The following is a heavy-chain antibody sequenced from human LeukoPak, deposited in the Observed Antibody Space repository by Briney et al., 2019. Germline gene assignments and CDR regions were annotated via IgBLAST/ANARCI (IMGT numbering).Heavy chain of an antibody. CDR1: GFTFSSGC. D-gene: IGHD6-25*01. CDR3: ARGRIAANY. J-gene: IGHJ4*02. V-gene: IGHV3-7*01. CDR2: IKEDGSEK. Sequence: GGSLRLSCSASGFTFSSGCMIWVRQPPGKRLEWVANIKEDGSEKYYVDSVKGRFTIARDNTKNSLHLQMDSLRVDDTAVYYCARGRIAANYWGQGTLVTVSS.